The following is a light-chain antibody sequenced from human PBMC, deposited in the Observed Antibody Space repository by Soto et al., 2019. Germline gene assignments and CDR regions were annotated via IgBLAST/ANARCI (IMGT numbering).Light chain of an antibody. Sequence: DIVMTQSPGTLSVSPGERATLFCRASQSVRSSLAWYQQKPGQAPRLFIYDASTRATGIPARFSGSGSGTEFTLTISSLQSEDFAVYYCQQYNSWPETFGQGTKVDI. CDR3: QQYNSWPET. CDR2: DAS. CDR1: QSVRSS. J-gene: IGKJ1*01. V-gene: IGKV3-15*01.